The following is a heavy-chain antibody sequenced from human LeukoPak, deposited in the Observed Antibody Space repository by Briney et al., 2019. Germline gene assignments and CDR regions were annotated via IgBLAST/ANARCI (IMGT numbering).Heavy chain of an antibody. Sequence: SVKVSCKASGGTFSGYAISWVRQAPGQGLEWMGGIIPIFGTANYAQKFQGRVTITADESTSTAYMELSSLRSEDTAVYYCARGDPFTYYYDSSGYYYFDYWGQGTLVTVSS. D-gene: IGHD3-22*01. V-gene: IGHV1-69*13. J-gene: IGHJ4*02. CDR2: IIPIFGTA. CDR3: ARGDPFTYYYDSSGYYYFDY. CDR1: GGTFSGYA.